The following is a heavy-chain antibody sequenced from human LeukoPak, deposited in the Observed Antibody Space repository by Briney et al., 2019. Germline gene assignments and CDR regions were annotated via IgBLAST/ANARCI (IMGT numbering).Heavy chain of an antibody. CDR1: GYTFTSYA. Sequence: ASVKVSCKACGYTFTSYAIHWVRQAPGQGLEWMGWITPSGGTNYPQKFQGRVAITSDTSITTAYMDLSRLTSDDTAVYYCARDRYGDGFAHLEYWGQGALVTVSS. CDR2: ITPSGGT. D-gene: IGHD5-24*01. V-gene: IGHV1-2*02. CDR3: ARDRYGDGFAHLEY. J-gene: IGHJ4*02.